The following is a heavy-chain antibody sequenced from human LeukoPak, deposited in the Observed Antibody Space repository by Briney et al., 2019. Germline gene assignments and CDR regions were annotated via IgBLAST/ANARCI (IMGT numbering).Heavy chain of an antibody. D-gene: IGHD1-7*01. CDR2: IRYDGSIK. J-gene: IGHJ6*03. V-gene: IGHV3-30*02. CDR1: GITFSRYG. CDR3: AREVSGGTYYYYYMDV. Sequence: GGSLRLTCAASGITFSRYGMHWVRQAPGKGLEWVTFIRYDGSIKYYADSVKGRFTMSRDNSKNTLFLQMNSLRAEDTAVYYCAREVSGGTYYYYYMDVWGKGTTVTVSS.